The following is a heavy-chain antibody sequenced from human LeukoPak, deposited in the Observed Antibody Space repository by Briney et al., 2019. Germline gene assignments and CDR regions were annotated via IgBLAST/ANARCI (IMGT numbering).Heavy chain of an antibody. V-gene: IGHV3-30-3*01. CDR1: GFTFSSCA. Sequence: GGSLRLSCAASGFTFSSCAMHWVRQAPGKGLEWVAVISYDGGNEYYADSVEGRFTISRDNSKNTPYLQMNSLRAEDTAVYYCARGLYSGTYYSPIDYWGQGTLVTVSS. J-gene: IGHJ4*02. D-gene: IGHD3-10*01. CDR3: ARGLYSGTYYSPIDY. CDR2: ISYDGGNE.